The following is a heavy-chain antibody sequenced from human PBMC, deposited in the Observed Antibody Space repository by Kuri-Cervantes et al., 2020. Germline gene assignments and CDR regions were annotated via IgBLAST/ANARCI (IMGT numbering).Heavy chain of an antibody. D-gene: IGHD3-16*01. CDR3: ARAGSDGFEFDY. CDR1: GFTVSSNY. Sequence: GGSLRLSCAASGFTVSSNYMSWVSQAPGKGLECVPVIWYDGSNKYYADSVKGRFTISRDNSKNTLYLQMNSLRAEDTAVYYCARAGSDGFEFDYWDQGTLVTVSS. V-gene: IGHV3-33*08. CDR2: IWYDGSNK. J-gene: IGHJ4*02.